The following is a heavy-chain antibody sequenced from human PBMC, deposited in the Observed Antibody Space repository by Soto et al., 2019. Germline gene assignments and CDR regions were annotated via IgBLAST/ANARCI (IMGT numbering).Heavy chain of an antibody. J-gene: IGHJ5*02. CDR3: ARDTYGGYDFGL. V-gene: IGHV4-30-4*01. CDR2: IPYGGRP. CDR1: GASVAGGSYY. Sequence: QVQLRESGPGLVKPSQTLSLTCSVSGASVAGGSYYWSWVRQPPGKGLEWIGYIPYGGRPIYNPYRTIRGTISADTSKNQLSLQLTSVTAADTAVYYCARDTYGGYDFGLWGQGTLVTVSS. D-gene: IGHD5-12*01.